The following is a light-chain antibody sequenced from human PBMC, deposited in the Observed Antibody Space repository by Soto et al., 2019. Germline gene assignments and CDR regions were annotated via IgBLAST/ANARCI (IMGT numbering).Light chain of an antibody. CDR3: HQFNSSPRT. V-gene: IGKV1-9*01. Sequence: IQLTQSPSSLSASIGDRVTITCRAGQGISSYLAWYQQKPGKAPKLLIYAASTLQRGVPSRFSGSGSGTDFTLTISSLQPEDSATYYCHQFNSSPRTFGQGTKLEIK. CDR1: QGISSY. J-gene: IGKJ2*01. CDR2: AAS.